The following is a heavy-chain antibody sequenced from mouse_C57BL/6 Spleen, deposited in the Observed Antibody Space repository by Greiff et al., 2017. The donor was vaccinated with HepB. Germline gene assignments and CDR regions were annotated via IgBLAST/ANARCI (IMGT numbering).Heavy chain of an antibody. CDR3: ARWNYGSRPPYAMDY. D-gene: IGHD1-1*01. CDR2: IYPGGGYT. CDR1: GYTFTNYW. J-gene: IGHJ4*01. V-gene: IGHV1-63*01. Sequence: QVHVKQSGAELVRPGTSVKMSCKASGYTFTNYWIGWAKQRPGHGLEWIGDIYPGGGYTNYNEKFKGKATLTADKSSSTAYMQFSSLTSEDSAIYYCARWNYGSRPPYAMDYWGQGTSVTVSS.